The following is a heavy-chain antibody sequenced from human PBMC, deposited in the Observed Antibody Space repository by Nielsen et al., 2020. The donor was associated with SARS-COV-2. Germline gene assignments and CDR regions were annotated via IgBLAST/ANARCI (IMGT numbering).Heavy chain of an antibody. J-gene: IGHJ3*02. CDR3: ARVYKRDTAMVTGAFDI. Sequence: ASVKVSCKASGYTFTGYYMHWVRQAPGQGLEWMGIINPSGGSTSYAQKFQGRVTMTRDTSTSTVYMELSSLRSEGTAVYYCARVYKRDTAMVTGAFDIWGQGTMVTVSS. D-gene: IGHD5-18*01. CDR1: GYTFTGYY. V-gene: IGHV1-46*01. CDR2: INPSGGST.